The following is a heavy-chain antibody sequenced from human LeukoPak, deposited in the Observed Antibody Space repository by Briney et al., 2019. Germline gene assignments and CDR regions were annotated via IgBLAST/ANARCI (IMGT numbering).Heavy chain of an antibody. CDR1: GFTFSSYG. CDR2: ISYDGSNK. J-gene: IGHJ6*02. CDR3: AKHSGSGSYYGMDV. D-gene: IGHD3-10*01. V-gene: IGHV3-30*18. Sequence: GGSLRLSCAASGFTFSSYGMHWVRQAPGKGLEWVAVISYDGSNKYYADSVKGRFTISRDNSKNTLYLQMNSLRAEDTAVYYCAKHSGSGSYYGMDVWGQGTTVTVSS.